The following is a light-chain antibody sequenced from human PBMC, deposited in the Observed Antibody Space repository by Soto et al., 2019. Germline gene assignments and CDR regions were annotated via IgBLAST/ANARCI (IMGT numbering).Light chain of an antibody. J-gene: IGLJ3*02. CDR2: EVS. Sequence: QSALTQPASVSGSPGQSITISCTGTSSDVGGYNYVSWYQQHPGKAPKLMIYEVSNRPSGVSNRFSGSKSGNTASLTISGLQAEDEADYYCSSYKSGSTWVFGGGTKFSVL. V-gene: IGLV2-14*01. CDR3: SSYKSGSTWV. CDR1: SSDVGGYNY.